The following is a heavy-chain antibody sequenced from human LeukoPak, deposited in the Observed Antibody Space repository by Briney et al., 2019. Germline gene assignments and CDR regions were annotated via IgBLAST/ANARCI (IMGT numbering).Heavy chain of an antibody. J-gene: IGHJ4*02. Sequence: GGSLRLSCVASGFTFSSYAMSWVRQAPGKGLEWLSVISGSVGSTYHADSVRGRFTTSRDKAKNTLYLQMNSLRAEDTAVYYCARDRTTVTLFDYWGQGALVTVSS. V-gene: IGHV3-23*01. CDR3: ARDRTTVTLFDY. D-gene: IGHD4-17*01. CDR1: GFTFSSYA. CDR2: ISGSVGST.